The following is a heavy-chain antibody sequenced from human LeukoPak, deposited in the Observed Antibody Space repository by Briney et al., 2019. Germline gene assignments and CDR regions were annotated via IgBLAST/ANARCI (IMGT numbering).Heavy chain of an antibody. CDR3: ARGIRFLEWLFRDYYYGMDV. J-gene: IGHJ6*02. CDR2: INHSGST. CDR1: GGSFSGYY. Sequence: SETLSLTCAVYGGSFSGYYWSWIRQPPGKGLEWIGEINHSGSTNYDPSLKSRVTISVDTSKNQFSLKLSSVTAADTAVYYCARGIRFLEWLFRDYYYGMDVWGQGTTVTVSS. D-gene: IGHD3-3*01. V-gene: IGHV4-34*01.